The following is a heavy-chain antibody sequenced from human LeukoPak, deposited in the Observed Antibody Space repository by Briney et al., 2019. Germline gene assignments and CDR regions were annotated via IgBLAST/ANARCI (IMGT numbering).Heavy chain of an antibody. Sequence: SETLSPTCAVYGGSFSGYYWSWIRQPPGKGLEWIGEINHSGSTNYNPSLKSRVTISLDTSKNQFSLKLSSVTAADTAVYYCAKDSSGFGSLPGYWGQGTLVSVSS. CDR1: GGSFSGYY. V-gene: IGHV4-34*01. D-gene: IGHD3-22*01. J-gene: IGHJ4*02. CDR3: AKDSSGFGSLPGY. CDR2: INHSGST.